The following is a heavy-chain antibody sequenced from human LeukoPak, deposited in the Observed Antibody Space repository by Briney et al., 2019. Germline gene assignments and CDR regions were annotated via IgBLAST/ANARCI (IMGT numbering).Heavy chain of an antibody. Sequence: PSQTLSLTCTVSGDSITSGSYYWSWIRQPAGKGLEWIGRISTTGSTNYSPSLKSRVTISVDTSKNQFSLKLSSVTAADTAVYYCARHEGVPWFGEPIDYWGQGILVTVSS. J-gene: IGHJ4*02. CDR3: ARHEGVPWFGEPIDY. CDR2: ISTTGST. V-gene: IGHV4-61*02. D-gene: IGHD3-10*01. CDR1: GDSITSGSYY.